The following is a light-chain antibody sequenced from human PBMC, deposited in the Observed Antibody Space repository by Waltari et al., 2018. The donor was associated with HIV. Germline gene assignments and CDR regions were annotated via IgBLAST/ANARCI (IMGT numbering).Light chain of an antibody. CDR3: SSYGDSLRVL. CDR2: EVT. Sequence: QSALTQPPSASGSLGQSVTISCTGSSSDLGAYAFVSWFQQHPHSAPKLLLYEVTRRPSTVSARFSGARSGNTAFLTVAGLQPDDEATYFCSSYGDSLRVLFGGGTSVTVL. V-gene: IGLV2-8*01. J-gene: IGLJ3*02. CDR1: SSDLGAYAF.